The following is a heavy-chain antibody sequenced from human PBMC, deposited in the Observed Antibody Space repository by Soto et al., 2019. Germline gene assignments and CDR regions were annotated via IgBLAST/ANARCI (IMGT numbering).Heavy chain of an antibody. Sequence: EVQLVESGGGLVQPEGSLRLSCAVSGFSLSDYYMEWVRQAPGKGLEWVGRSRNKAKSYTTEYAAFVKGRFTISRDDSRNSLYIQMNSLKPEDTAVYYCTRLEYPGSGDYDIWGQGTMVTVCS. J-gene: IGHJ3*02. CDR1: GFSLSDYY. CDR3: TRLEYPGSGDYDI. CDR2: SRNKAKSYTT. D-gene: IGHD2-21*01. V-gene: IGHV3-72*01.